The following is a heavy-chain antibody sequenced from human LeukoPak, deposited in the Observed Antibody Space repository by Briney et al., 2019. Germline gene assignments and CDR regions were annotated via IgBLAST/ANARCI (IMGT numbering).Heavy chain of an antibody. CDR1: DFTFSNFG. CDR2: IRYDGSNN. D-gene: IGHD6-19*01. Sequence: PGGSLRLSCVASDFTFSNFGMHWVRQAPGKGLEWLSFIRYDGSNNYHADSVNGRFSISRDNSKNTLHLQMNTLRPDDTAVYYCARTAVAGTLRWFDLWGQGTLVIVSS. J-gene: IGHJ5*02. CDR3: ARTAVAGTLRWFDL. V-gene: IGHV3-30*02.